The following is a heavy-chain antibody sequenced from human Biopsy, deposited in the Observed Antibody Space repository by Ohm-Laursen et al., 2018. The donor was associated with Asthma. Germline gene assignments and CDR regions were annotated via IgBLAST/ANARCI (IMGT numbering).Heavy chain of an antibody. D-gene: IGHD2-15*01. CDR2: INSVFGTT. Sequence: VKISCKSLGGTFNTYVIGWVRQAPGQGLEWMGGINSVFGTTTYPQKFQDRVTITADDSTSTVYTELSSLRSEDTAVYYCARKAGSCISRACYSLDFWGQGTLVTVSS. CDR3: ARKAGSCISRACYSLDF. V-gene: IGHV1-69*13. CDR1: GGTFNTYV. J-gene: IGHJ4*02.